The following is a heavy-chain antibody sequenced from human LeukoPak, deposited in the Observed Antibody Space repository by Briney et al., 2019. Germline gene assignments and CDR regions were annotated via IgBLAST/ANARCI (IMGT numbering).Heavy chain of an antibody. Sequence: ASVKVSCKASGYTFTGYYMHWVRQAPGQGLEWMAWINPNSGGTNYAQKFQGRVTMTRDTSISTAYMELSRLRSDDTAVYYCARELIAVAGTSLYYYYYGMDVWGQGTTVTVSS. D-gene: IGHD6-19*01. J-gene: IGHJ6*02. CDR1: GYTFTGYY. CDR3: ARELIAVAGTSLYYYYYGMDV. CDR2: INPNSGGT. V-gene: IGHV1-2*02.